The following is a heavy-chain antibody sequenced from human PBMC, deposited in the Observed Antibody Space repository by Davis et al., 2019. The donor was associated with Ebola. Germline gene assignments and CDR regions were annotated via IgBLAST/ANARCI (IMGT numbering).Heavy chain of an antibody. CDR3: ASLRRTITGMDDGFDI. CDR2: IYPGDSDT. J-gene: IGHJ3*02. Sequence: GESLKISCKGSGYSFTSYWIGWVRQMPGKGLELMGIIYPGDSDTRYSPSFQGQVTISADKSMKTAFLQWSSLKASDSGMYYCASLRRTITGMDDGFDIWGQGTMVTVSS. CDR1: GYSFTSYW. V-gene: IGHV5-51*01. D-gene: IGHD2-8*02.